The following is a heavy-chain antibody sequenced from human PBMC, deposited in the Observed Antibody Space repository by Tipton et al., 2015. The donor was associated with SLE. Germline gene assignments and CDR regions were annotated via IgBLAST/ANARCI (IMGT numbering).Heavy chain of an antibody. D-gene: IGHD6-13*01. CDR3: ARDGGGYSSSWYYYYYSMDV. Sequence: TLSLTCAVYGGSFNGFYWNWIRQSPGKGLEWIGEINHSGSTNYNPSIKSRVTISVDTSKNHFSLKLNSVTAADTAVYYCARDGGGYSSSWYYYYYSMDVWGKGTTVTVSS. CDR2: INHSGST. J-gene: IGHJ6*03. V-gene: IGHV4-34*01. CDR1: GGSFNGFY.